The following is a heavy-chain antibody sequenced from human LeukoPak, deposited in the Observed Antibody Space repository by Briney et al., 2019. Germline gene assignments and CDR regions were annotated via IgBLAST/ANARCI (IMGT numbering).Heavy chain of an antibody. D-gene: IGHD3-22*01. CDR2: IYTSGST. Sequence: SQTLSLTCTVSGGSISSGSYYWSWIRQPAGKGLEWIGRIYTSGSTNYNPSLKSRVTISVDTSKNQFSLKLSSVTAADTAVYYCARGSYDSSGYPFDYWGQGTLVTASS. J-gene: IGHJ4*02. V-gene: IGHV4-61*02. CDR3: ARGSYDSSGYPFDY. CDR1: GGSISSGSYY.